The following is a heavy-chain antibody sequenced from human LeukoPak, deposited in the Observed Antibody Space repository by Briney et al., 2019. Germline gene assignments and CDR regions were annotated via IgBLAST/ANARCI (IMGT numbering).Heavy chain of an antibody. J-gene: IGHJ3*02. V-gene: IGHV1-18*01. CDR1: GYTFTSYG. Sequence: GASVKVSCKASGYTFTSYGISWVRQAPGQGLEWMGWISAYNGNTSYAQKLQGRVTMTTDTSTSTAYMELRSLRSDDTAVYYCAREERYYDSSGYYLTLSAFDIWGQGTMVTVSS. CDR3: AREERYYDSSGYYLTLSAFDI. D-gene: IGHD3-22*01. CDR2: ISAYNGNT.